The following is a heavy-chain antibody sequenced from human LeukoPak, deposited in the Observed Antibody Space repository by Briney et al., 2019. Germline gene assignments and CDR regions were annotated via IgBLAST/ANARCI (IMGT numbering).Heavy chain of an antibody. CDR3: AKDPRSYGSGSFDWYFDL. D-gene: IGHD3-10*01. CDR1: GFTFDDYA. V-gene: IGHV3-9*01. CDR2: ISWNSGSI. J-gene: IGHJ2*01. Sequence: PGGSLRLSCAASGFTFDDYAMHWVRQAPGKGLEWVSGISWNSGSIGYADSVKGRFTISRDNAKNSLYLQMNSLRAEDTALYYCAKDPRSYGSGSFDWYFDLWGRGTLVTVSS.